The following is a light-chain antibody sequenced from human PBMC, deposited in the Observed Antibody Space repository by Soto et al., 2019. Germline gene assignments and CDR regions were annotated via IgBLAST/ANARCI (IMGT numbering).Light chain of an antibody. CDR1: SSNIGAGYD. Sequence: QSVLTQPPSVSGAAGRRVTISCTGCSSNIGAGYDVHWYQQLPGTAPKLLIYGNSNRPSGVPDRFSGSKSGTSASLAITGLQAEDEAYYYCQSYDSSLSGWVFGGGTQLTV. CDR3: QSYDSSLSGWV. J-gene: IGLJ3*02. V-gene: IGLV1-40*01. CDR2: GNS.